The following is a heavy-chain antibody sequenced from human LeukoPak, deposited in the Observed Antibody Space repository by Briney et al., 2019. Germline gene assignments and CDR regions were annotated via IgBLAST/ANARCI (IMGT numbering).Heavy chain of an antibody. J-gene: IGHJ4*02. CDR2: ITNDSDDT. V-gene: IGHV3-23*01. D-gene: IGHD1-26*01. CDR3: VKGVGPRAPNGRVFEY. CDR1: GFTFSNYA. Sequence: GGSLRLSCAASGFTFSNYAMTWVRQAPGKGLDWVSIITNDSDDTKYADSVRGRFTISRDNSKNTLFLQMNTLRVDDTAVYYCVKGVGPRAPNGRVFEYWGQGTLVTVSS.